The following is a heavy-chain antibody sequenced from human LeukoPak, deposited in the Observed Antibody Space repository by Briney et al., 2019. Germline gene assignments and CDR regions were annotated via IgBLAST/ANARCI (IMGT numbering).Heavy chain of an antibody. J-gene: IGHJ4*02. Sequence: GGSLRLSCAASGFTFSSYWMTWVRQAPGKGLEWVANIKRDGSEKHYVDSVKGRFTISRDNAKNSMFLQMNSLRAEDTAVYYCAARPKGGYYSYWGQGTLVTVSS. CDR3: AARPKGGYYSY. D-gene: IGHD3-3*01. CDR2: IKRDGSEK. CDR1: GFTFSSYW. V-gene: IGHV3-7*03.